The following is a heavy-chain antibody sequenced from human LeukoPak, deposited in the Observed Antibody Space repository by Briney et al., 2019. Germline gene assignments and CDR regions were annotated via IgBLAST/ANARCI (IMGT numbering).Heavy chain of an antibody. CDR1: GFTFSNYD. J-gene: IGHJ4*02. CDR3: AKDRWYDDYTDKYYLDY. Sequence: GGSLRLSCAASGFTFSNYDMSWIRQAPGKGLEWVSFISCDSSNTYYADSVKGRFTISRDNAKNSLYLQMNILRAEGTAEYSGAKDRWYDDYTDKYYLDYWGQGTLVTVSS. D-gene: IGHD4-17*01. CDR2: ISCDSSNT. V-gene: IGHV3-11*06.